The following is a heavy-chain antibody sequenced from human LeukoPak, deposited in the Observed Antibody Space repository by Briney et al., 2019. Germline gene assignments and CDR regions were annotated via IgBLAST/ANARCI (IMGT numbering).Heavy chain of an antibody. J-gene: IGHJ4*02. CDR1: GDSISGYF. CDR2: IHSSGST. V-gene: IGHV4-4*07. D-gene: IGHD1-7*01. CDR3: ARLSRYNWNYVLDY. Sequence: SETLSLTCTVSGDSISGYFLSWIRQPAGKGLEWIGRIHSSGSTNYNPSLKSRVAMSIDRSKNQFSLNLSSVTAADTAVYYCARLSRYNWNYVLDYWGQGTLVTVSS.